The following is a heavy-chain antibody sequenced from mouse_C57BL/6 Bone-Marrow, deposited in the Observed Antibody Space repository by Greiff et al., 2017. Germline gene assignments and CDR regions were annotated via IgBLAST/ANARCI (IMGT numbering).Heavy chain of an antibody. CDR3: ARADYGSSSAWFAY. CDR2: ILPGSGST. D-gene: IGHD1-1*01. Sequence: QVQLKESGAELMKPGASVKLSCKATGYTFTGYWIEWVKQRPGHGLEWIGEILPGSGSTNYNEKFKGKATFTADKSSNTAYMQLSILTTEDSAIYYGARADYGSSSAWFAYWGQGTLVTVSA. CDR1: GYTFTGYW. V-gene: IGHV1-9*01. J-gene: IGHJ3*01.